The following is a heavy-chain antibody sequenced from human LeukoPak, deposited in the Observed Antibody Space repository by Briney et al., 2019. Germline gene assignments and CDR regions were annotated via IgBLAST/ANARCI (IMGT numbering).Heavy chain of an antibody. CDR1: GYTFTNHG. CDR2: ISTSKGNT. J-gene: IGHJ4*02. Sequence: GASVKVSCKASGYTFTNHGFSWLRQAPGQGLEWMGWISTSKGNTNYAQKFQDRVTMTTDTSTTTAYMELRSLISDDTAVYYCARWGDSNWWEHLGDYWGQGTLVTVSS. CDR3: ARWGDSNWWEHLGDY. D-gene: IGHD6-13*01. V-gene: IGHV1-18*01.